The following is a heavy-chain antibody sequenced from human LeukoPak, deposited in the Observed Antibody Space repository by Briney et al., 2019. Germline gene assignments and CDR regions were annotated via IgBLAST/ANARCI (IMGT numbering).Heavy chain of an antibody. V-gene: IGHV1-18*04. CDR1: GYTFTSYG. D-gene: IGHD3-10*01. CDR2: ISAYNGNT. CDR3: ARNRDIYGSGSYYQNWFDP. J-gene: IGHJ5*02. Sequence: ASVKVSCKASGYTFTSYGISWVRQAPGQGLEWMGGISAYNGNTNYAQKLQGRVTMTTDTSTSTAYMELRSLRSDDTAVYYCARNRDIYGSGSYYQNWFDPWGQGTLVTVSS.